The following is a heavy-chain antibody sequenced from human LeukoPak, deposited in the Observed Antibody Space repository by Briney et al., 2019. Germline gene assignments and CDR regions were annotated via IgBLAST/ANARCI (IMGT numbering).Heavy chain of an antibody. Sequence: PGGSLRLSCAASGFTFSSYEMNWVRQAPGKGLEWVSYISSSGSTIYYADSVKGRFTISRDNSKNTLYLQMNSLRAEDTAVYYCAKAGGYYYGSGSYSVLDYWGQGTLVTVSS. CDR1: GFTFSSYE. CDR2: ISSSGSTI. CDR3: AKAGGYYYGSGSYSVLDY. D-gene: IGHD3-10*01. V-gene: IGHV3-48*03. J-gene: IGHJ4*02.